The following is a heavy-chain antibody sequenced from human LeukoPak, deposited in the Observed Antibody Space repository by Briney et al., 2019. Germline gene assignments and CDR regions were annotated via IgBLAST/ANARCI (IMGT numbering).Heavy chain of an antibody. CDR1: GYSISSGYY. CDR2: IHHSGST. D-gene: IGHD3-16*01. CDR3: ARVWAQDPKRAFDI. Sequence: SETLSLTCAGSGYSISSGYYWGWIRQSPGRGLEWIGTIHHSGSTYYNPSLKSRVTISVDTSKNQFALKLSSVTAADTAVYYCARVWAQDPKRAFDIWGDGTMVTVSS. V-gene: IGHV4-38-2*01. J-gene: IGHJ3*02.